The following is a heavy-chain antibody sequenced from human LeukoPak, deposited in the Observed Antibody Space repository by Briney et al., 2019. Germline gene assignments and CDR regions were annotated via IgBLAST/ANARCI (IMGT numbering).Heavy chain of an antibody. CDR1: GFTFSAYH. CDR3: ARVWQDYSGVDY. Sequence: GGSLRLSCAASGFTFSAYHINWVRQAPGKGLEWTSYISTTGTTIHYADSVKGRFAISRDNAKSSLYLQMNSLRDEDTAVYYCARVWQDYSGVDYWGQGTLVTVSS. J-gene: IGHJ4*02. CDR2: ISTTGTTI. D-gene: IGHD2-21*01. V-gene: IGHV3-48*02.